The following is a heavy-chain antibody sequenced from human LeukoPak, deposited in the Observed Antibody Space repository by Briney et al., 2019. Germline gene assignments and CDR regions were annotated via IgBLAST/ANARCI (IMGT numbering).Heavy chain of an antibody. CDR3: ARGTSEALRSLDS. Sequence: GGSLRLSCAASEFTFSSYAMHWVRQAPGKGLEWVALVSNDGGDKYYADSVKGRFTISRDNSKNTLYLQMNSLRGEDTGVYYCARGTSEALRSLDSWGQGTLVTVSS. J-gene: IGHJ4*02. D-gene: IGHD1-14*01. CDR2: VSNDGGDK. CDR1: EFTFSSYA. V-gene: IGHV3-30*03.